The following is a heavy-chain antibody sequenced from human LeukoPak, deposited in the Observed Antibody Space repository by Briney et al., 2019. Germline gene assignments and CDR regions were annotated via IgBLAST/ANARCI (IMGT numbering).Heavy chain of an antibody. D-gene: IGHD4-23*01. CDR2: ISGSGST. CDR1: GDSISYFY. Sequence: PSETLSLTCSVSGDSISYFYWSWIRQAAGKGLEWIGRISGSGSTDYNASLKSRVTMSVDTSKNQFSLKLNSVTAADTAVYYCARVLQGDNSGAHYWGQGTLVTVSS. J-gene: IGHJ4*02. CDR3: ARVLQGDNSGAHY. V-gene: IGHV4-4*07.